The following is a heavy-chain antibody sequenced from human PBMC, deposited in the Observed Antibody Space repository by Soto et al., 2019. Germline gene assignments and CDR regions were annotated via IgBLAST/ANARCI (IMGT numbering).Heavy chain of an antibody. V-gene: IGHV4-30-4*01. J-gene: IGHJ4*02. CDR2: IYYSGST. D-gene: IGHD3-10*01. Sequence: PSETLSLTCTVSGGSISSCDYYWSWIRQPPGKGLEWIGYIYYSGSTYYNPSLKSRVTISVDTSKNQFSLKLSSVTAADTAVYYCARVGGFGATTIDYWGQGTLVTVSS. CDR3: ARVGGFGATTIDY. CDR1: GGSISSCDYY.